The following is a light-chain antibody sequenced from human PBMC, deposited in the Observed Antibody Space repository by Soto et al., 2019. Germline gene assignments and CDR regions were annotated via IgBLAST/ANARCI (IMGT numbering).Light chain of an antibody. J-gene: IGKJ4*01. V-gene: IGKV3-20*01. CDR2: GAS. Sequence: EIGLTQSPGTLSLSPGERATLSCSASQSVSSSYLAWHQQKPGQAPRLLIYGASSRATGIPDRFSGSGSGTDFTLTISRLEPEDFAVYYCQQYGSPLTFGGG. CDR3: QQYGSPLT. CDR1: QSVSSSY.